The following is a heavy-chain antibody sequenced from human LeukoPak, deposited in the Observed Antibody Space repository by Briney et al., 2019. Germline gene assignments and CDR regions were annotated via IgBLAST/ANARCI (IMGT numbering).Heavy chain of an antibody. J-gene: IGHJ4*02. D-gene: IGHD1-1*01. CDR3: AKGNWRYFDY. CDR2: ISGSGGST. CDR1: GFTFGDYV. Sequence: GGSLRLSCTASGFTFGDYVMSWVRQAPGKGLEWVSAISGSGGSTYYADSVKGRFTISRDNSKNTLYLQMNNLGADDTAVYYCAKGNWRYFDYWGQGTLVTVSS. V-gene: IGHV3-23*01.